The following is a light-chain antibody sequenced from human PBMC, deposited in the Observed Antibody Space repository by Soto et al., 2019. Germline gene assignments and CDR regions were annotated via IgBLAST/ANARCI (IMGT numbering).Light chain of an antibody. CDR2: EVS. Sequence: QSVLTQPASVSGSPGQSITISCTGTSSDVGSYNLVSWYQQHPGGAPELMIYEVSKRPSGVSNRFSGSKSGNTASLTISGLQAEDEADYYCCSFAGSSTPFVFGTGTKVTVL. CDR1: SSDVGSYNL. CDR3: CSFAGSSTPFV. J-gene: IGLJ1*01. V-gene: IGLV2-23*02.